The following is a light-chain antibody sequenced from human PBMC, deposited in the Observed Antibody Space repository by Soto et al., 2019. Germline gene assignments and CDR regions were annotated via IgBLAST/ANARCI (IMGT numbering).Light chain of an antibody. CDR1: SSNIGSNA. CDR3: ATWDDSLNGWV. V-gene: IGLV1-44*01. Sequence: QSVLTQPPSASGTPGQWVTISCSGSSSNIGSNAVSWYQQLPGTAPKVLIYSNNQRPSGVPDRFSGSKSGTSASLAISGLQSEDDADYYCATWDDSLNGWVFGGGTKLTVL. CDR2: SNN. J-gene: IGLJ3*02.